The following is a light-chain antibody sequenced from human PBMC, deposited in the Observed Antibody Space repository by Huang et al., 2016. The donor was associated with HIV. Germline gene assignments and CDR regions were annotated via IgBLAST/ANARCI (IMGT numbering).Light chain of an antibody. CDR2: TAS. J-gene: IGKJ4*01. CDR1: QRISSW. Sequence: DIQMTQSPSSVSASVGDRFTITCRASQRISSWVAWYQQQPGKTPKLLIYTASTLQSGVPSRFSGSGSGTDFTLTINTLQPEDFATYDCQQAKSFPLTFGGGTKVEIK. CDR3: QQAKSFPLT. V-gene: IGKV1-12*01.